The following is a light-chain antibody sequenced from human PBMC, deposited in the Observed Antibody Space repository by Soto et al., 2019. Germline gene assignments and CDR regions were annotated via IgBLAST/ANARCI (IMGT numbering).Light chain of an antibody. V-gene: IGLV2-11*01. CDR2: DVI. CDR1: SSDVGAYTY. Sequence: QSALTQPRSVSGSPGQSVTISCTGTSSDVGAYTYVSWYQQYPGKAPTLMIYDVIKRPSGVPDRFSGSKSGNTASLTISGLLAEDEADYYCCSYAGSFTWVFGGGTQLTVL. CDR3: CSYAGSFTWV. J-gene: IGLJ3*02.